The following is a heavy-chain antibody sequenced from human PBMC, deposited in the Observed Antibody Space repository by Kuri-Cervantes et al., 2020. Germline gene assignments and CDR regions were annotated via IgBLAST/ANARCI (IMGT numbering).Heavy chain of an antibody. CDR2: IYHSGST. CDR3: TRRVGGSSADD. CDR1: GGSISSSNW. Sequence: SETLSLTCAVPGGSISSSNWWSWVRQPPGKGLEWIGEIYHSGSTNYNPSLKSRVTISVDTSKNQFSLKLSSVTAADTAVYYCTRRVGGSSADDWGQGTLVTVSS. V-gene: IGHV4-4*02. J-gene: IGHJ4*02. D-gene: IGHD6-6*01.